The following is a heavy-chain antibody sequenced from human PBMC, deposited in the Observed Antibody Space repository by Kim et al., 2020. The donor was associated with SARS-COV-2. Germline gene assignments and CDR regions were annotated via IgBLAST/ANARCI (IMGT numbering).Heavy chain of an antibody. V-gene: IGHV3-15*01. J-gene: IGHJ4*02. CDR1: GFTFSNAW. Sequence: GGSLRLSCAASGFTFSNAWMSWVRQAPGKGLEWVGRIKSKTDGGTTDYAAPVKGRFTISRDDSKNTLYLQMNSLKTEDTAVYYCTTDIPYCGGDCYWEFDYWGQGTLVTVSS. D-gene: IGHD2-21*01. CDR2: IKSKTDGGTT. CDR3: TTDIPYCGGDCYWEFDY.